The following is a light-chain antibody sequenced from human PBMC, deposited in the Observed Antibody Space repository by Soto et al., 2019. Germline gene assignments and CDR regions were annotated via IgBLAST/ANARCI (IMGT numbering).Light chain of an antibody. CDR2: DVS. Sequence: QSALTQPASVSGSPGQSITISCTGTSSDVGGYNYVSWYQHHPGKAPKLMVYDVSSRPSGVSNRFSGSKSGNTASLTISGLQAEDEADYYCSSYTGSSTLVFGGGTQLTFL. CDR3: SSYTGSSTLV. V-gene: IGLV2-14*03. CDR1: SSDVGGYNY. J-gene: IGLJ2*01.